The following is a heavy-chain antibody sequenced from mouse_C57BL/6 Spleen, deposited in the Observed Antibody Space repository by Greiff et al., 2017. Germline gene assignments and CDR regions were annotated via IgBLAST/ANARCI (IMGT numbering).Heavy chain of an antibody. CDR3: ARWNYGSSYGYFDV. V-gene: IGHV1-53*01. D-gene: IGHD1-1*01. J-gene: IGHJ1*03. Sequence: VQLQQPGTELVKPGASVKLSCKASGYTFTSSWMHWVKQRPGQGLEWIRNINPSNGGTNYNEKFKSKATLTVDKSSSTAYMQLSSLTSEDSAVYYCARWNYGSSYGYFDVWGTGTTVTVSS. CDR1: GYTFTSSW. CDR2: INPSNGGT.